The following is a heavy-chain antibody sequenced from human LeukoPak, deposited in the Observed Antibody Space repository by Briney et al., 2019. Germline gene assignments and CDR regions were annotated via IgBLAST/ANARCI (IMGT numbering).Heavy chain of an antibody. CDR3: VRVAGGEVSRVLAY. CDR1: GYTLTVYY. CDR2: INPNNGAT. V-gene: IGHV1-2*02. D-gene: IGHD2/OR15-2a*01. J-gene: IGHJ4*02. Sequence: ASVKVSCKASGYTLTVYYVHWVRQAPGQGLEWMGWINPNNGATNYAQKFQGRVTLTRDTSISTAYMELSSLRSDDTAVYYCVRVAGGEVSRVLAYWGQGTLVTVSS.